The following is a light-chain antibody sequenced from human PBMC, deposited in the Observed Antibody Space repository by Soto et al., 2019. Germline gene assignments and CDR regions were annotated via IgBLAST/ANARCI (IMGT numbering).Light chain of an antibody. CDR2: GAS. CDR1: QSVGSN. J-gene: IGKJ4*01. CDR3: QQYNNGPPLT. Sequence: EMVLTQSPGTLSLSQGERATLSCRASQSVGSNFLAWYQQRPGQAPRLLIYGASTRATGIPARFSGSGSGTEFTLTISSLQSEDCAVYYCQQYNNGPPLTFGGGTKVDIK. V-gene: IGKV3-15*01.